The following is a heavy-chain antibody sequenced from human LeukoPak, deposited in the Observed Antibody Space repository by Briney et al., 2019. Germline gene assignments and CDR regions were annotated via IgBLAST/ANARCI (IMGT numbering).Heavy chain of an antibody. CDR2: IYTSGST. V-gene: IGHV4-61*02. D-gene: IGHD6-13*01. CDR1: GGSISSGSYY. Sequence: TLSLTCTVSGGSISSGSYYWSWIRQPAGKGLEWIGRIYTSGSTNYNPSLKSRVTISVDTSKNQFSLKLSSVTAADTAVYYCARDRGSSWYVDWFDPWGQGTLVTVSS. J-gene: IGHJ5*02. CDR3: ARDRGSSWYVDWFDP.